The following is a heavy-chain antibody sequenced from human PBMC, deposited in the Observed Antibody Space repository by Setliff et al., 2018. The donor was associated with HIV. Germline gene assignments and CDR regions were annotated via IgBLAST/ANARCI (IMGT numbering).Heavy chain of an antibody. D-gene: IGHD1-1*01. Sequence: GASVKVSCKTFGYRSTDFYVNWVRQAPGQGLEWMGGIIPIFGTPNYAQKFQGRVTITTDESTNTVYMELYSLTSEDTAIYYCASSAGAVPTTAPYGDYYYYFYMDVWGKGTTVTVSS. J-gene: IGHJ6*03. CDR1: GYRSTDFY. CDR2: IIPIFGTP. V-gene: IGHV1-69*05. CDR3: ASSAGAVPTTAPYGDYYYYFYMDV.